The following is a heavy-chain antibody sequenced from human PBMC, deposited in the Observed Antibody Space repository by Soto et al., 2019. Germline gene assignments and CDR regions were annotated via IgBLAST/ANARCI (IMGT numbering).Heavy chain of an antibody. CDR2: IYYSGST. CDR1: GGSISSYY. Sequence: QVQLQESGPGLVKPSETLSLTCTVSGGSISSYYWSWIRQPPGKGLEWIGYIYYSGSTNYNPSLKSRVTISVDTSKNQFSLKLSSVTAADTAVYYCARYSSSWYGPFDYWGQGTLVTVSS. CDR3: ARYSSSWYGPFDY. V-gene: IGHV4-59*01. D-gene: IGHD6-13*01. J-gene: IGHJ4*02.